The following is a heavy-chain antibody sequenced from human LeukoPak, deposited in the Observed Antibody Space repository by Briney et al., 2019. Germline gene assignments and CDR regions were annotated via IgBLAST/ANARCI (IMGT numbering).Heavy chain of an antibody. D-gene: IGHD6-6*01. CDR2: IYYSGNT. J-gene: IGHJ6*03. CDR3: ARDSHSSSSVLPAYYMDV. Sequence: SETLSLTCTVSGGSISSSSYFWGWIRQPPGKGLEWIGSIYYSGNTYYSPSLKNRVSISVDTSKNQFSLKLSSVTATDTAVYYCARDSHSSSSVLPAYYMDVWGKGTTVTVSS. V-gene: IGHV4-39*07. CDR1: GGSISSSSYF.